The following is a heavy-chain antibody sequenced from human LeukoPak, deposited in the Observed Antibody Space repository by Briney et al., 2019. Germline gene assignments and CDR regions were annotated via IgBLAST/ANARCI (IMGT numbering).Heavy chain of an antibody. D-gene: IGHD3-10*01. V-gene: IGHV3-48*01. CDR3: ARDDLYGSGYYYGMDV. Sequence: GGSLRLSCAASGFSFSDYDMNWVRLAPGKGLEWVAWISTTSATIYYADSVKGRFTISRDNAKNPLYLQMNSLSGEDTAVYYCARDDLYGSGYYYGMDVWGQGTTVTVSS. CDR2: ISTTSATI. J-gene: IGHJ6*02. CDR1: GFSFSDYD.